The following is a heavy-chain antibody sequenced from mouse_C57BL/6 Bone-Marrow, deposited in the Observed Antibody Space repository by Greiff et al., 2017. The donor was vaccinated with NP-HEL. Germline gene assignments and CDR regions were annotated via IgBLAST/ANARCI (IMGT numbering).Heavy chain of an antibody. CDR3: ARARITTVVTLDY. CDR1: GYTFTGYC. D-gene: IGHD1-1*01. CDR2: ILPGSGST. V-gene: IGHV1-9*01. J-gene: IGHJ4*01. Sequence: VKLMESGAELMKPGASVKLSCKATGYTFTGYCIEWIKQRPGHGLEWIGEILPGSGSTNYNGKFKGKATFTADTSSNTASMQLSSLTTEDSAIYYCARARITTVVTLDYWGQGTSVTVSS.